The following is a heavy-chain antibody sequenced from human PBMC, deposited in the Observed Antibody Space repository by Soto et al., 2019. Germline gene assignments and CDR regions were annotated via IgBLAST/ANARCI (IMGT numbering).Heavy chain of an antibody. CDR2: IYYSGST. Sequence: SETLSLTCTVSGGSISSYYWSWIRQPPGKGLEWIGYIYYSGSTNYNPSLKSRVTISVDTSKNQFSLKLSSVTAADTAVYYCAREFPYCTNGVCYPDDAFDIWGQGTMVTVSS. CDR3: AREFPYCTNGVCYPDDAFDI. V-gene: IGHV4-59*01. D-gene: IGHD2-8*01. CDR1: GGSISSYY. J-gene: IGHJ3*02.